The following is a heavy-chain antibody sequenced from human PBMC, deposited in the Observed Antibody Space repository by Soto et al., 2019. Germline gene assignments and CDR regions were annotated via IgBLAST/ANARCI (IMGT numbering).Heavy chain of an antibody. CDR1: GFTFSSYA. D-gene: IGHD3-10*01. Sequence: GGSLRLSCAASGFTFSSYAMSWVRQAPGKGLEWVSVISVSGDYTNHADSVKGRFSISRDNSKNTLYLQMNSLRADDTAVYYCAKDGYYDSGSYFDFWYWGQGTLVTVSS. CDR2: ISVSGDYT. V-gene: IGHV3-23*01. J-gene: IGHJ4*02. CDR3: AKDGYYDSGSYFDFWY.